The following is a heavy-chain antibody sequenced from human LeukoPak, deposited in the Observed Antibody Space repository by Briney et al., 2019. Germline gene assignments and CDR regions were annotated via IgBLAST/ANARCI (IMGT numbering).Heavy chain of an antibody. CDR3: ARVGSRDGYNFFDY. V-gene: IGHV4-61*02. Sequence: SETLSLTCTVSGGSISSGSYYWSWIRQPAGKGREWIGRIYTSGSTNYNPSLKSRVTISVDTSKNQFSLKLSSVTAADTAVYYCARVGSRDGYNFFDYWGQGTLVTVSS. CDR2: IYTSGST. J-gene: IGHJ4*02. D-gene: IGHD5-24*01. CDR1: GGSISSGSYY.